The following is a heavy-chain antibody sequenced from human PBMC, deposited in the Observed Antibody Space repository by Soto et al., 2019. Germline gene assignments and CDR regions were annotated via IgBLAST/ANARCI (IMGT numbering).Heavy chain of an antibody. V-gene: IGHV3-23*01. CDR3: EKDRGSGVASFYFDY. D-gene: IGHD3-3*01. J-gene: IGHJ4*02. CDR1: GFTFSSYA. CDR2: ISGSGGST. Sequence: GGSLRLSCAASGFTFSSYAMSWVRQAPGKGLEWVSAISGSGGSTYYADSVKGRFTISRDNSKNTLYLQMNSLRAEDTAVYYCEKDRGSGVASFYFDYWGQGTLVTVSS.